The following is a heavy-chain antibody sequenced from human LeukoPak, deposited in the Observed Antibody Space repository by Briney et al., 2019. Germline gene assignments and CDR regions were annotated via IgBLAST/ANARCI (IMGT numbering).Heavy chain of an antibody. CDR2: ITPHGNAA. V-gene: IGHV3-74*01. CDR3: PRAFVIVETPGDDFDY. CDR1: GFTFSDYW. D-gene: IGHD2/OR15-2a*01. J-gene: IGHJ4*02. Sequence: PGGSLRLSCAASGFTFSDYWMHWVRQVPGKGLAWVSRITPHGNAANYADSVRGRFTISRDNAKNTLYLQMTSLGAEDTAVYYCPRAFVIVETPGDDFDYWGQGTLVTVSS.